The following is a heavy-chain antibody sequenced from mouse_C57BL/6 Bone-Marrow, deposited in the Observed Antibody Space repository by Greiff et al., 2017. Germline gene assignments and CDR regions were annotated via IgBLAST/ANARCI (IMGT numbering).Heavy chain of an antibody. CDR2: IDPSDSYT. CDR1: GYTFTSYW. Sequence: VQLQQPGAELVKPGASVKLSCKASGYTFTSYWMQWVKQRPGQGLEWIGEIDPSDSYTNYNQKFKGKATLTVDTSSSTAYKQLSSLTSEDSAVYYCARYYYGSSYWYFDVWGTGTTVTVSS. J-gene: IGHJ1*03. CDR3: ARYYYGSSYWYFDV. V-gene: IGHV1-50*01. D-gene: IGHD1-1*01.